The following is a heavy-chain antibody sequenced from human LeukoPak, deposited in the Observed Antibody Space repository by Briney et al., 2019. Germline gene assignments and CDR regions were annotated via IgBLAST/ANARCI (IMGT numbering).Heavy chain of an antibody. D-gene: IGHD6-13*01. CDR1: GFTFSDYY. V-gene: IGHV3-11*01. Sequence: GGSLRLSCAASGFTFSDYYMSWIRQAPGKGLEWVSYISSSGSTIYYADSVKGRFTISRDNAKNSLYLQMNSLRAEDTAVYYCAGDRYSWYNIGYYYYYYGVDVWGQGTTVTVSS. CDR2: ISSSGSTI. J-gene: IGHJ6*02. CDR3: AGDRYSWYNIGYYYYYYGVDV.